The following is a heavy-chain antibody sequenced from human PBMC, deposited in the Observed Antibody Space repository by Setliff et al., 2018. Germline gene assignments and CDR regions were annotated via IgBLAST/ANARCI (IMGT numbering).Heavy chain of an antibody. CDR3: AREQWLDPPGYYYMDV. Sequence: SETLSLTCTVSGGSISSYYWSWIWQPAGKGLEWIGHIYIGGSANYNPSLKSRVTMSIDTSKNQFSLNLNSVTATDMAVYYCAREQWLDPPGYYYMDVWAKGTTVTVSS. J-gene: IGHJ6*03. V-gene: IGHV4-4*07. D-gene: IGHD6-19*01. CDR1: GGSISSYY. CDR2: IYIGGSA.